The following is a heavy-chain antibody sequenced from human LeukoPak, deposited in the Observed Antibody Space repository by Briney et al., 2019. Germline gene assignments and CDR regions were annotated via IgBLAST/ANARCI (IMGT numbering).Heavy chain of an antibody. Sequence: SETLSLTCAVYGGSFSGYYWSWIRQPPGKGLEWIGEINHSGSTNYNPSLKSRVTISVDTSKNQFSLKLSSETAADTAVYYCARGRVADTAMHGNWFDPGGQGTLVTVSS. CDR2: INHSGST. D-gene: IGHD5-18*01. CDR1: GGSFSGYY. CDR3: ARGRVADTAMHGNWFDP. J-gene: IGHJ5*02. V-gene: IGHV4-34*01.